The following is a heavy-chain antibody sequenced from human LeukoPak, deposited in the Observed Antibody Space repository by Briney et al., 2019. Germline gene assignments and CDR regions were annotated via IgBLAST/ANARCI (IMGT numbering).Heavy chain of an antibody. CDR1: GFTFSSYA. CDR3: ARGIQLWSYFDY. J-gene: IGHJ4*02. V-gene: IGHV3-64*01. CDR2: ISSNEGST. D-gene: IGHD5-18*01. Sequence: GGSLRLSCAASGFTFSSYAMHWVRQAPGKGLEYVSAISSNEGSTYYANSVKGRFTISRDNSKNTLYLQMGSLRAEDMAVYYCARGIQLWSYFDYWGQGTLVTVSS.